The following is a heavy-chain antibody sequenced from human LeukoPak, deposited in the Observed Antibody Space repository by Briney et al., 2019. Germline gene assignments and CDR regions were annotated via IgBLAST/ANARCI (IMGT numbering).Heavy chain of an antibody. Sequence: GESLKISCKGSGYSFTTYWIGWVRQMPGKGLEWIGIIFPGDSDTTYSPSFQGQVTISADKSISTAYLQWSSLKASDTAMYYCARSLQQLVLGYWGQGTLVIVSS. CDR2: IFPGDSDT. CDR1: GYSFTTYW. CDR3: ARSLQQLVLGY. V-gene: IGHV5-51*01. J-gene: IGHJ4*02. D-gene: IGHD6-13*01.